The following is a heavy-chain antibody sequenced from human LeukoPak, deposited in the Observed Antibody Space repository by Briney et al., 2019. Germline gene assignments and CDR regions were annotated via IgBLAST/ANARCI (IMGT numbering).Heavy chain of an antibody. D-gene: IGHD4-17*01. V-gene: IGHV1-46*01. J-gene: IGHJ4*01. CDR3: ARGIYGDYPGDY. CDR1: GHTFTGYY. Sequence: ASVKVSCKASGHTFTGYYMHWVRQAPGQGLEWMGIINPSGGSTTYAQKFQGRVTMTRDTSTSTVYMELSSLRSEDTAVYYCARGIYGDYPGDYWGQGTLVTVS. CDR2: INPSGGST.